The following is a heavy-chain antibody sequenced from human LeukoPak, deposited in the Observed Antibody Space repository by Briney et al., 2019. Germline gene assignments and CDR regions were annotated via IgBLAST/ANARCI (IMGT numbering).Heavy chain of an antibody. Sequence: SETLSLTCAVYGGSFSGYYWSWIRQPPGKGLEWIGEINHSGSTNYNPSLKSRVTISVDTSKNQLSLKLSSVTAADTAVYYCASGPHFGGNPDYWGQGTLVTVSS. J-gene: IGHJ4*02. CDR3: ASGPHFGGNPDY. CDR2: INHSGST. D-gene: IGHD4-23*01. CDR1: GGSFSGYY. V-gene: IGHV4-34*01.